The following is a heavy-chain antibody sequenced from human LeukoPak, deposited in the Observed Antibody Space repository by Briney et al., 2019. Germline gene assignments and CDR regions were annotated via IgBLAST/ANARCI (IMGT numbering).Heavy chain of an antibody. CDR3: ARPTVRYNWNFAFDI. D-gene: IGHD1-1*01. J-gene: IGHJ3*02. CDR2: IIPIFGTA. V-gene: IGHV1-69*13. CDR1: GGTFSSYA. Sequence: SVKVSCKASGGTFSSYAISWVRRAPGQGLEWMGGIIPIFGTANYAQKFQGRVTITADESTSTAYMELSSLRSEDTAVYYCARPTVRYNWNFAFDIWGQGTMVTVSS.